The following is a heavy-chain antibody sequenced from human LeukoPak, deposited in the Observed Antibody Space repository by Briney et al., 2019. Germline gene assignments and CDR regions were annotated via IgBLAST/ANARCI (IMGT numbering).Heavy chain of an antibody. Sequence: GASVKVSCKASGYTFTDFGFIWVRQAPGQGLEWMGWVSTYNGDIDYAKKFQDRVTMTTESSTQTTFMELRNLRSDDTAVYYCARAESMALYFLYWGQGTLVSVSS. D-gene: IGHD1-14*01. CDR3: ARAESMALYFLY. V-gene: IGHV1-18*01. J-gene: IGHJ1*01. CDR2: VSTYNGDI. CDR1: GYTFTDFG.